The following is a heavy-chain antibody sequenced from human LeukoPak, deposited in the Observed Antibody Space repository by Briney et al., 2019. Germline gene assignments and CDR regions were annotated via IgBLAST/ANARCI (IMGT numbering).Heavy chain of an antibody. V-gene: IGHV4-34*01. CDR3: ASGGSDPPHPDTAMVYGVNYMDV. J-gene: IGHJ6*03. D-gene: IGHD5-18*01. Sequence: RTSETLSLTCAVYGGSFSGYYWSWIRQPPGKGLEWIGEINHSGSTNYNPSLKSRVTISVDTSKNQFSLKLSSVTAADTAVYYCASGGSDPPHPDTAMVYGVNYMDVWGKGTTVAVSS. CDR1: GGSFSGYY. CDR2: INHSGST.